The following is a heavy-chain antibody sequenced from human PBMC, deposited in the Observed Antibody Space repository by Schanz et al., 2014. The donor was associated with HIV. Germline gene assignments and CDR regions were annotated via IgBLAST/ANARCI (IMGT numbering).Heavy chain of an antibody. CDR1: GGTFRGYA. D-gene: IGHD6-19*01. CDR2: INPNSGGT. V-gene: IGHV1-2*02. CDR3: ARTSGWSNRAWWYFDL. Sequence: QVLLVQSGAEVKKPGASVKVSCKASGGTFRGYAISWVRLAPGQGLEWMGWINPNSGGTNYAQKFHGRVTMTRDTSISTAYMELSRLRSDDTAVYYCARTSGWSNRAWWYFDLWGRGTLVTVSS. J-gene: IGHJ2*01.